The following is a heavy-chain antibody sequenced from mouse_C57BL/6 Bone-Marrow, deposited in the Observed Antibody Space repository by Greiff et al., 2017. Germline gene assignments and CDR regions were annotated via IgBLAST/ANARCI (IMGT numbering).Heavy chain of an antibody. CDR3: ARRGNYYGSSFYVDY. CDR2: ISSGGSYT. J-gene: IGHJ2*01. D-gene: IGHD1-1*01. V-gene: IGHV5-6*01. Sequence: EVHLVESGGDLVKPGGSLKLSCAASGFTFSSYGMSWVRQTPDKRLEWVATISSGGSYTYYPDSVKGRFTISRDNAKNTLYLQMSSLKSEDTAMYYCARRGNYYGSSFYVDYWGQGTTLTVSS. CDR1: GFTFSSYG.